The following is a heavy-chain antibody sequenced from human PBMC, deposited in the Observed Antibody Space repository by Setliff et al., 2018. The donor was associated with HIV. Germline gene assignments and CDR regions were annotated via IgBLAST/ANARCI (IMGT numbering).Heavy chain of an antibody. J-gene: IGHJ4*02. CDR2: IYYTGST. CDR3: GRHGNIAVDGTIDY. CDR1: GGSISSYY. V-gene: IGHV4-59*08. D-gene: IGHD6-19*01. Sequence: SETLSLTCNVSGGSISSYYWSWLRQPPGKRFEWIGYIYYTGSTDYNPSVKGRFTISRDDSKNTLYLQMNSLRAEDTAVYYCGRHGNIAVDGTIDYWGQGTLVTVSS.